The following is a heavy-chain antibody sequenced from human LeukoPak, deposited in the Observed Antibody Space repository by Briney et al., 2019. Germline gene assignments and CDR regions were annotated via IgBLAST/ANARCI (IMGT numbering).Heavy chain of an antibody. CDR1: GDSINNHY. D-gene: IGHD6-13*01. J-gene: IGHJ4*02. CDR3: ASSRAGYTSGWFFEY. V-gene: IGHV4-59*11. CDR2: IFHFGSP. Sequence: SETLSLTCTVSGDSINNHYWNWLRQSPGEGLEWIGYIFHFGSPHYNPSLSSRVTTSIDTSKNQFSLELTSVTTADSAVYFCASSRAGYTSGWFFEYWGQGALVTVSS.